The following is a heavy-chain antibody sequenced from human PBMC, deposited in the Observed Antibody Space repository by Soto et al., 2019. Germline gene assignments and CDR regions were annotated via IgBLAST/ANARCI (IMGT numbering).Heavy chain of an antibody. CDR1: GFTVSSNY. J-gene: IGHJ6*01. Sequence: EVQLVESGGGLVQPGGSLRLSCAASGFTVSSNYMSWVRQAPEKGLEWVSILYSGGTTSYADSVKGRFTISRDNSKNTLYLQMNSLRAEDTDVYYCARSVGSVSYPLPDNGMDVW. D-gene: IGHD3-10*01. V-gene: IGHV3-66*01. CDR2: LYSGGTT. CDR3: ARSVGSVSYPLPDNGMDV.